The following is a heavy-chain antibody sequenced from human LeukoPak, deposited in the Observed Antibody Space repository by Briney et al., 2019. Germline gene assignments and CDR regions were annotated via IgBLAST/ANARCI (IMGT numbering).Heavy chain of an antibody. CDR2: ISGSGGST. CDR1: GFTFSSYG. J-gene: IGHJ6*03. V-gene: IGHV3-23*01. CDR3: ARDTWAYYMDV. D-gene: IGHD2/OR15-2a*01. Sequence: GGSLRLSCAASGFTFSSYGMSWVRQAPGKGLEWVSAISGSGGSTYYADSVKGRFTISRDTSKNTLYLQMNSLRAEDTAVYYCARDTWAYYMDVWGKGTTVTISS.